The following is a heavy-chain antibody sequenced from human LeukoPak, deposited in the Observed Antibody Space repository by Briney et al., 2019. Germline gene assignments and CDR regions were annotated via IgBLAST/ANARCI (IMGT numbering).Heavy chain of an antibody. CDR1: RFTFSSYW. Sequence: GGSLRLSCAASRFTFSSYWMHWVRQAPGKGLVWVSRINSDGSSTSYADSVKGRFTISRDNAKNTLYLQMNSLRAEDTAVYYCARVGGAYDMFDYWGQGTLVTVSS. CDR2: INSDGSST. V-gene: IGHV3-74*01. CDR3: ARVGGAYDMFDY. D-gene: IGHD3-22*01. J-gene: IGHJ4*02.